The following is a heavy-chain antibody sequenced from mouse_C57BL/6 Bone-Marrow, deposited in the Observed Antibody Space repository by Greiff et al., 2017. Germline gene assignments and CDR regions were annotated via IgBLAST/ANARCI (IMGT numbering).Heavy chain of an antibody. Sequence: VQLQESGAELARPGASVKLSCKASGYTFTSYGISWVKQRTGQGLEWIGEIYPRSGNTYYNEKFKGKATLTADKSSSTAYMELRSLTSEDSAVYFCAREGYGSSYYFDYWGQGTTLTVSS. CDR1: GYTFTSYG. D-gene: IGHD1-1*01. CDR2: IYPRSGNT. CDR3: AREGYGSSYYFDY. V-gene: IGHV1-81*01. J-gene: IGHJ2*01.